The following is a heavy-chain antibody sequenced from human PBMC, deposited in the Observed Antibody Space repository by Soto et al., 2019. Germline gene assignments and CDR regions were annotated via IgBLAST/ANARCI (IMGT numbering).Heavy chain of an antibody. V-gene: IGHV4-59*01. CDR2: IYYSGRT. J-gene: IGHJ3*02. CDR3: ARVVSYGASSGSFDI. CDR1: GGSISSYY. D-gene: IGHD4-17*01. Sequence: SETLSLTCTVSGGSISSYYWSWIRQPPGKGLEWIGYIYYSGRTNYNPSLKSQVTISVDTSKNQFSLKLSSVTAADTAVYYCARVVSYGASSGSFDILGQGTMVNV.